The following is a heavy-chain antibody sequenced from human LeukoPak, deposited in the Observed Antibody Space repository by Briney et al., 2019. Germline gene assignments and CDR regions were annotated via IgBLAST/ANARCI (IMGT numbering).Heavy chain of an antibody. Sequence: SQTLSLTCAISGDSVSSNSAAWNWIRQSPSRGLEWLGRTYYRSKWYNDYAVSVKSRITINPDTSKNQFSLQLNSVTPEDTAVYYCARATMVRGVIITRGIDYWGQGTLVTVSS. J-gene: IGHJ4*02. D-gene: IGHD3-10*01. V-gene: IGHV6-1*01. CDR2: TYYRSKWYN. CDR3: ARATMVRGVIITRGIDY. CDR1: GDSVSSNSAA.